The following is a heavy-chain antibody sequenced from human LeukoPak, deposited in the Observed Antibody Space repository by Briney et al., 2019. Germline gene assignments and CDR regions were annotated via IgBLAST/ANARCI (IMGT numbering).Heavy chain of an antibody. CDR3: ARTMMGDYFDY. CDR2: IYSGGST. D-gene: IGHD3-16*01. Sequence: GGSLRLSCAASGFTFNNYAMSWVRQAPGKGLEWVSVIYSGGSTYYADSVKGRFTISRDNSKNTLYLQMNSLRAEDTAVYYCARTMMGDYFDYWGQGTLVTVSS. V-gene: IGHV3-53*01. CDR1: GFTFNNYA. J-gene: IGHJ4*02.